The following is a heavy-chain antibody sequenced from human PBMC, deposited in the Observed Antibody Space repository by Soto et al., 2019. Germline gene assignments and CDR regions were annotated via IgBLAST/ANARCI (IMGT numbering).Heavy chain of an antibody. CDR2: ISAYNGNT. CDR1: GYTFTSYG. J-gene: IGHJ4*02. CDR3: ARDLNIVPAATRGIDY. V-gene: IGHV1-18*01. D-gene: IGHD2-2*01. Sequence: QVQLVQSGAEVKKPGASVKVSCKASGYTFTSYGISWVRQAPGQGLEWMGWISAYNGNTNYAHKLQGRVTMTTDTSTSTAYMELRSLRSDDTAVYYCARDLNIVPAATRGIDYWGQGTLVTVSS.